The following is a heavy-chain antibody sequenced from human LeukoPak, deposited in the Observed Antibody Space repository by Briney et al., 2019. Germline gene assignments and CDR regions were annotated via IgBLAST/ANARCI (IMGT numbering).Heavy chain of an antibody. Sequence: GGSLRLSCAASGFTFSSYWMRWVRQAPGKGLVWVSRIKSDGRSTSYADSVKGRFTISRDNAKNTLYLQMNSLRAEDTAVYYCAREGPYYGGNDYWGQGTLVTVSS. V-gene: IGHV3-74*01. J-gene: IGHJ4*02. CDR3: AREGPYYGGNDY. D-gene: IGHD4-23*01. CDR2: IKSDGRST. CDR1: GFTFSSYW.